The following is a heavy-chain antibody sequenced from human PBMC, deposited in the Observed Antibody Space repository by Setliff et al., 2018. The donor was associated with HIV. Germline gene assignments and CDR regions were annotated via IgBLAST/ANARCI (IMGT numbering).Heavy chain of an antibody. Sequence: ASVKVSCKASGGAFISHTFTWVRQAPGQGLEWMGWINPNSGCTNYAQKFQGRVTMTRDTSISTAYMELSRLRSDDTAVYYCARGMDYYDTSGYYQYYFDYWGQGTLVTVSS. CDR1: GGAFISHT. CDR2: INPNSGCT. D-gene: IGHD3-22*01. CDR3: ARGMDYYDTSGYYQYYFDY. V-gene: IGHV1-2*02. J-gene: IGHJ4*02.